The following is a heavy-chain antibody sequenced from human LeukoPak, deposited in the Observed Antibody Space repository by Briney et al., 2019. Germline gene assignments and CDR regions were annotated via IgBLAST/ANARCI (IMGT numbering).Heavy chain of an antibody. Sequence: GGPLRLSCAASGFTFSSYNMHWVRQAPGEGLEWVAVISYDGSNKYYADSVKGRFTISRDNSKNTLYLQMNSLRAEDTAVYYCAKISVILGAFDIWGQGTMVTVSS. CDR3: AKISVILGAFDI. V-gene: IGHV3-30*18. CDR2: ISYDGSNK. D-gene: IGHD3-16*02. J-gene: IGHJ3*02. CDR1: GFTFSSYN.